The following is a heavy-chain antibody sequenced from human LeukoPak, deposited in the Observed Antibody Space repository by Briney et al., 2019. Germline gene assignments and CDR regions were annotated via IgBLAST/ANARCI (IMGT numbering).Heavy chain of an antibody. J-gene: IGHJ4*02. Sequence: PGGSLRLSGAASGFTFSSYWMSWVRQAPGKGLEWVANIKQDGREKYYVDSVKGRFTISRDNAKNSLYLQMNSPRAEATAVYYCARVQIDSSGYDYWGQGTLVTVSS. V-gene: IGHV3-7*01. D-gene: IGHD3-22*01. CDR2: IKQDGREK. CDR1: GFTFSSYW. CDR3: ARVQIDSSGYDY.